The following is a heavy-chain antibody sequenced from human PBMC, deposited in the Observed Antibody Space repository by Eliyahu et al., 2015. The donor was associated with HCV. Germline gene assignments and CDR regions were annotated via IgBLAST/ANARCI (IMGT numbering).Heavy chain of an antibody. V-gene: IGHV3-30*03. J-gene: IGHJ3*02. CDR3: AIIAVVRGATDAFDI. Sequence: NGRFTISRDNSKNTLYLQMNSLRAEDTAVYYCAIIAVVRGATDAFDIWGQGTMVTVSS. D-gene: IGHD3-10*01.